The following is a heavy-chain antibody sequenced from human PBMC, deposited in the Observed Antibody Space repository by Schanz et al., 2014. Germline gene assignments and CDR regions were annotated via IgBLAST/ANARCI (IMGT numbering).Heavy chain of an antibody. CDR1: GFTFSSYA. CDR2: ISNDGSIK. Sequence: QVQLVESGGGVVKPGGSLRLSCAASGFTFSSYAMHWVRQAPGKGLEWVALISNDGSIKYYADSVEGRFTISRDNSRNTLYLQMNSLRAEDTAVYYCARANYRRKINFDYWGRGTLVTVSS. V-gene: IGHV3-30-3*01. CDR3: ARANYRRKINFDY. J-gene: IGHJ4*02. D-gene: IGHD3-10*01.